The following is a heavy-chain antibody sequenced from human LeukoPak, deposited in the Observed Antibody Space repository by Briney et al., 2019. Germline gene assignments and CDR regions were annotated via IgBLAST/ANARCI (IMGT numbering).Heavy chain of an antibody. Sequence: SVKVSCKASGFTFTSSAVKWVRQARGQRLEWIGWIVTGNGNTNYAQRFQERVTITRDMSTSTAYMELSSLRSEDTAVYYCAALDGDYNYYYGMDVWGQGTTVTVSS. D-gene: IGHD4-17*01. V-gene: IGHV1-58*01. CDR3: AALDGDYNYYYGMDV. CDR2: IVTGNGNT. CDR1: GFTFTSSA. J-gene: IGHJ6*02.